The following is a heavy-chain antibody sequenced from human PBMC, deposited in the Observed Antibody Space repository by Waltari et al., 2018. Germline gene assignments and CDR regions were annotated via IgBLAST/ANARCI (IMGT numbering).Heavy chain of an antibody. J-gene: IGHJ4*02. V-gene: IGHV4-4*02. CDR2: VRGSGKT. CDR1: SISTSDC. CDR3: ARDRGRGLFLDS. Sequence: SISTSDCWSWVRQAPGRGLEWIGQVRGSGKTNYNPSLETRISVSLDTSKKQFSLRMTSATAADTAVYYCARDRGRGLFLDSWGQGILVTVSP. D-gene: IGHD1-1*01.